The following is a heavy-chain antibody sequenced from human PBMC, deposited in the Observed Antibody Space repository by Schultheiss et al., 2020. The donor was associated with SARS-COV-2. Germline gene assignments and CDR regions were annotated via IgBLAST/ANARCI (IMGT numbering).Heavy chain of an antibody. J-gene: IGHJ4*02. CDR2: ISYDGSNK. CDR3: ARAPPHGDYYFDY. Sequence: GGSLRLSCAASGFTFSSYWMSWVRQAPGKGLEWVAVISYDGSNKYYADSVKGRFTISRDNSKNTLYLQMNSLRAEDTAVYYCARAPPHGDYYFDYWGQGTLVTVSS. CDR1: GFTFSSYW. V-gene: IGHV3-30*01. D-gene: IGHD4-17*01.